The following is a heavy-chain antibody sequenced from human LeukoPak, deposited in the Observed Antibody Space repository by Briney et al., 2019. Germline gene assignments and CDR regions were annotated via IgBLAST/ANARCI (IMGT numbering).Heavy chain of an antibody. CDR3: AKASNTWNYFDY. Sequence: GGSLRLSCAASGFTFSSYGMSWVRQAPGKGLEWVSAISGSGGSTYYADSVKGRFTVSRDNAKNSLYLQMNSLRAEDTAFYYCAKASNTWNYFDYWGQGTLVTVSS. D-gene: IGHD1-1*01. CDR1: GFTFSSYG. J-gene: IGHJ4*02. V-gene: IGHV3-23*01. CDR2: ISGSGGST.